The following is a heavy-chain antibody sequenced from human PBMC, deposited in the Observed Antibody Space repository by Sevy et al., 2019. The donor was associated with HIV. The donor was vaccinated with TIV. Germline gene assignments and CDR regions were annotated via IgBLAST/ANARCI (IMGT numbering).Heavy chain of an antibody. CDR2: INPNSDDT. V-gene: IGHV1-2*02. J-gene: IGHJ4*02. CDR3: AKDPQLFDSSGYLGY. D-gene: IGHD3-22*01. CDR1: GYSFTAYY. Sequence: ASVKVSCKTSGYSFTAYYMHWVRQAPGQGLEWMGWINPNSDDTNYAQNFQGRVTMISDASTSTAYLELSRLRYDDTAMYYCAKDPQLFDSSGYLGYWGQGTLVTVSS.